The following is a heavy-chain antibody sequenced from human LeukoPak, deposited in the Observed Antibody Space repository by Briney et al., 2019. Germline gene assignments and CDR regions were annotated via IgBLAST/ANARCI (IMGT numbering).Heavy chain of an antibody. CDR3: ARSPYGVAYYYYYYMDV. CDR1: GGSINNSY. V-gene: IGHV4-59*08. J-gene: IGHJ6*03. Sequence: SETLSLTCTVSGGSINNSYWTWIRQPPGKGLEWIGHIYYSGSTNYSPSLKSRVTISVDTSKNQFSLKLSSVTAADTAVYYCARSPYGVAYYYYYYMDVWGKGTTVTISS. CDR2: IYYSGST. D-gene: IGHD3-10*01.